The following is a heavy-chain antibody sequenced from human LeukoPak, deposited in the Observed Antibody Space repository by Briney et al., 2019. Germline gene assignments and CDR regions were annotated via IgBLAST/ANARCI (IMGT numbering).Heavy chain of an antibody. Sequence: PGGSLRLSCAASGFTFSSYEMKWVRQAPGKGLEWIAYISSSGSTTKYADSVKGRFTMSRDNAKNAVYMEMNSLRVEDTAVYYCARDRGWDGYGYAFLDYWGQGTLVTVSS. V-gene: IGHV3-48*03. CDR3: ARDRGWDGYGYAFLDY. J-gene: IGHJ4*02. CDR2: ISSSGSTT. D-gene: IGHD5-12*01. CDR1: GFTFSSYE.